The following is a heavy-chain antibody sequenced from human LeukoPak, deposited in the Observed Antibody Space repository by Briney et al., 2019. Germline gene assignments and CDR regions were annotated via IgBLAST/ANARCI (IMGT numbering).Heavy chain of an antibody. CDR1: GSTFSNYV. CDR3: AKDPLIIVVVPAATDY. V-gene: IGHV3-23*01. CDR2: ISGSGGST. Sequence: PGGSLRLSCAASGSTFSNYVMSWVRQAPGKGLEWVSAISGSGGSTYYADSVKGRFTISRDNSKNTLYLQMNSLRAEDTAVYYCAKDPLIIVVVPAATDYWGQGTLVTVSS. J-gene: IGHJ4*02. D-gene: IGHD2-2*01.